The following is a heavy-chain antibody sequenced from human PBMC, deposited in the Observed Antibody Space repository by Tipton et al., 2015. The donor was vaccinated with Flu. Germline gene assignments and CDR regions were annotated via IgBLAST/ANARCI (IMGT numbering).Heavy chain of an antibody. CDR1: GGSLSSYY. J-gene: IGHJ5*02. V-gene: IGHV4-4*07. CDR3: ARVNRSWLVP. CDR2: IYTSGAT. Sequence: TLSLTCTVSGGSLSSYYWSWIRQPAGKGLEWIGRIYTSGATNYNPSLKSRLTMSVDASKQQFSLKLSSVTAADTAVYYCARVNRSWLVPWGQGTLVTVSS.